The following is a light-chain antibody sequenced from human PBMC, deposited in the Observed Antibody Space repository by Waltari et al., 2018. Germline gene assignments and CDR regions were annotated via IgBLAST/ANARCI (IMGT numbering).Light chain of an antibody. CDR3: QQYDDFPPYT. J-gene: IGKJ2*01. V-gene: IGKV1-33*01. CDR1: RDIKNF. Sequence: IQMTQSPSSLSASVGDRVTISCQASRDIKNFLNWYQQKPGQAPKLLIYDTSNLEIGVPSRFSGRGSGTHFTFTISSLQPEDVATYYCQQYDDFPPYTFGQGTKVEIK. CDR2: DTS.